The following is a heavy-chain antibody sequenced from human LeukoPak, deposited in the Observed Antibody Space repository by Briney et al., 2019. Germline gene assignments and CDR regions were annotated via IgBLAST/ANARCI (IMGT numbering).Heavy chain of an antibody. CDR2: LTTSGSTK. CDR1: GFTFSSYG. Sequence: GGSLRLSCAASGFTFSSYGMHWVRQAPGKGLEWISYLTTSGSTKYYADSVKGRFTISRDNAKNSLFLQMNSLRAEDTAVYYCANLRNCYYMDVWGKGTTVTVSS. V-gene: IGHV3-48*03. J-gene: IGHJ6*03. CDR3: ANLRNCYYMDV.